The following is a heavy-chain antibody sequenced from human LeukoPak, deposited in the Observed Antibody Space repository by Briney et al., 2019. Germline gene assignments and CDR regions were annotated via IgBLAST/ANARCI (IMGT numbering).Heavy chain of an antibody. J-gene: IGHJ4*02. Sequence: SETLSLTCTVSGGSISSSSYYWSWIRQPPGTGLEWIGEISHSGSTNYKPSLKSRVTISVDTSKNQFSLNLSSVTAADTAVYFCARLELVTMIVVWGQGTLVTVSS. CDR1: GGSISSSSYY. V-gene: IGHV4-39*07. CDR2: ISHSGST. D-gene: IGHD3-22*01. CDR3: ARLELVTMIVV.